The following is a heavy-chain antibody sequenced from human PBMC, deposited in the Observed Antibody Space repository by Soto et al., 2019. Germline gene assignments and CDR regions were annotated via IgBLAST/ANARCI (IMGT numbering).Heavy chain of an antibody. Sequence: QVQLQESGPGLVKPSETLSLTCTVSGASISNDYWSWIRQSAGKGLECIGYISYSGTINYNPSFISRVSLSLDTSDTPFSLRLTSVAAADTAYYYSASVIGGRTLFDYCGLGTLVTVSS. J-gene: IGHJ4*02. CDR3: ASVIGGRTLFDY. V-gene: IGHV4-59*01. CDR1: GASISNDY. CDR2: ISYSGTI. D-gene: IGHD3-10*01.